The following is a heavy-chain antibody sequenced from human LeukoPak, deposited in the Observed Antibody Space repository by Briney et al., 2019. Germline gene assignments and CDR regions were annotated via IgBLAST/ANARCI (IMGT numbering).Heavy chain of an antibody. Sequence: SSETLSLTCTVSGGSISTYYWSWIRQPAGKGLEWIGRIYISGETNYNPSLRSRVTMSLDTSKNHFSLKLNSVTAADTAVYYCASGIQGTGNNYWGQGTLVTVSS. CDR2: IYISGET. J-gene: IGHJ4*02. CDR1: GGSISTYY. CDR3: ASGIQGTGNNY. D-gene: IGHD3/OR15-3a*01. V-gene: IGHV4-4*07.